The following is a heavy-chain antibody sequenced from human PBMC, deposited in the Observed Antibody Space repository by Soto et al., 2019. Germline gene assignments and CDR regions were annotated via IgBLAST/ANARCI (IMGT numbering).Heavy chain of an antibody. CDR3: ARNLASADV. D-gene: IGHD6-13*01. CDR1: GYTFTSFY. CDR2: INPSGGST. Sequence: ASVKVSCKASGYTFTSFYIHWVRQAPGQGPEWMAIINPSGGSTNYAQKFQGRITLTRDTSTSTVYMELSSLRSEDTAVYYCARNLASADVWGQGTLVTVSS. V-gene: IGHV1-46*01. J-gene: IGHJ4*02.